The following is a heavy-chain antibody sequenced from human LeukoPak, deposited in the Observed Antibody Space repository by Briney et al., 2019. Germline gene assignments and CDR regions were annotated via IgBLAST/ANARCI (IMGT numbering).Heavy chain of an antibody. V-gene: IGHV1-2*02. Sequence: ASVKVSCKTSGYRFTGYYMHWVRQAPGQGLEWMGWINPKSGDPIYVQKFQGRVTLTRDTSIETVYLELSSLKSDDTAVYYCARDPGHDTSNYGGLDFWAQGTLVTVSS. CDR1: GYRFTGYY. CDR2: INPKSGDP. D-gene: IGHD4-11*01. J-gene: IGHJ4*02. CDR3: ARDPGHDTSNYGGLDF.